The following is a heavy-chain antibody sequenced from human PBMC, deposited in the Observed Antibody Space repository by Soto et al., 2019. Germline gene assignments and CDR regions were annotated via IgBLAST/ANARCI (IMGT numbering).Heavy chain of an antibody. CDR3: LWGPSEFDY. CDR1: GGTFSSYS. D-gene: IGHD3-16*01. J-gene: IGHJ4*02. CDR2: IIPNTGKT. Sequence: ASVNVSCKASGGTFSSYSISWVRQAPGQGLEWMGGIIPNTGKTKYAQKLQGRVTMTTDTSTTTAYMELRSLRSDDTAVYYCLWGPSEFDYWGQGTLVTVSS. V-gene: IGHV1-18*01.